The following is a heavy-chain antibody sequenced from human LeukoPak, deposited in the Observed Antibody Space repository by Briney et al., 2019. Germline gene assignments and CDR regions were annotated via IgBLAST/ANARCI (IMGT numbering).Heavy chain of an antibody. D-gene: IGHD3-9*01. CDR3: ARAMTGDFDY. CDR2: IHYSGGT. CDR1: GGSISGAGHY. V-gene: IGHV4-31*03. Sequence: SETLSLTCTVSGGSISGAGHYWGWIRQHPGKGLVCIGYIHYSGGTNYNPSLKSRVTISVDTSKNQFSLRLTSVTAADTAVYYCARAMTGDFDYWGHGALVTVSS. J-gene: IGHJ4*01.